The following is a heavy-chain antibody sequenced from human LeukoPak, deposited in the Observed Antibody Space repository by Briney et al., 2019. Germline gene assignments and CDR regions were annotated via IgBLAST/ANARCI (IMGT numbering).Heavy chain of an antibody. D-gene: IGHD3-9*01. CDR3: ARDRRVLRYFGWLSPNWFDP. CDR2: INPSSGST. V-gene: IGHV1-46*01. CDR1: GYTFTIYY. Sequence: AASVKLSCNSSGYTFTIYYMHWARHPPGQGLEWVGIINPSSGSTSYAQKFQGRVTMTRDTSTSTVYMELSSLRSEDTAVYYCARDRRVLRYFGWLSPNWFDPWGQGTLVTVSS. J-gene: IGHJ5*02.